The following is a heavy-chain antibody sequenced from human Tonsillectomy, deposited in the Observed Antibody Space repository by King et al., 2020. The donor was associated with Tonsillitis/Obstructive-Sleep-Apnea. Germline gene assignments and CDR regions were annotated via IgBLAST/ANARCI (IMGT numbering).Heavy chain of an antibody. CDR2: ISWNSGSI. D-gene: IGHD2-2*01. CDR3: AKSRCQLLSAFDI. V-gene: IGHV3-9*01. Sequence: VQLVESGGGLVQPGRSLRLSCAASGFTFDDYAMHWVRQAPGKGLEWVSGISWNSGSIGYADSVKGRFTISRDNAKNSLYLQMNSLRAEDTALYYCAKSRCQLLSAFDIWGQGTMVTVSS. J-gene: IGHJ3*02. CDR1: GFTFDDYA.